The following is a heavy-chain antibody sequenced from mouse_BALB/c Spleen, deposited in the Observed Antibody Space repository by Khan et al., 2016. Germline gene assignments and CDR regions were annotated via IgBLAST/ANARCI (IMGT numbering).Heavy chain of an antibody. CDR2: INPSNGGT. CDR1: GYTFTSYY. Sequence: QVQLQQSGAELVKPGASVKLSCKASGYTFTSYYMYWVKQRPGQGLEWIGEINPSNGGTNFNEKFKSKATLTVDKSSSTAYMQLSSLTSEDSAVYYWSRTVYDYDYYAMVYWGQGTSVTVSS. CDR3: SRTVYDYDYYAMVY. V-gene: IGHV1S81*02. D-gene: IGHD2-4*01. J-gene: IGHJ4*01.